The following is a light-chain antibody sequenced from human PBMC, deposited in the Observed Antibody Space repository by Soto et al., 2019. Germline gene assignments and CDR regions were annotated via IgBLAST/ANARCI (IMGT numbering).Light chain of an antibody. CDR1: QSLLFSCHKNNY. CDR3: KQLSSSALP. CDR2: WAS. Sequence: IVMTQSPASLAVSLGERSTTNCKSCQSLLFSCHKNNYGAWYQQRPGQPTKLLIYWASSWESVVPERFTGSGSGTDLTLSISILQAAAVEVWYCKQLSSSALPFGGGTKVEIK. V-gene: IGKV4-1*01. J-gene: IGKJ4*01.